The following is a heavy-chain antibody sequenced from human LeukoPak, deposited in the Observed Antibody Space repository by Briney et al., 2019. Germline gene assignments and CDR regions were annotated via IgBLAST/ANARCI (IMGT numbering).Heavy chain of an antibody. Sequence: ASVKVSCKASGYTLTSYDINWVRQATGQGLEWMGWMNPNSGRTGYAQNFQGRITITRNTSISTAYMELSSLRSEDTAVYYCATALGVVITYWGQGTLVTVSS. D-gene: IGHD3-22*01. CDR3: ATALGVVITY. V-gene: IGHV1-8*01. CDR2: MNPNSGRT. CDR1: GYTLTSYD. J-gene: IGHJ4*02.